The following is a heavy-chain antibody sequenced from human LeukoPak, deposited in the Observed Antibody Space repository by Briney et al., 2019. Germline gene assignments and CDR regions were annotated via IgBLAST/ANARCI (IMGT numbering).Heavy chain of an antibody. V-gene: IGHV3-30-3*01. D-gene: IGHD3-22*01. CDR3: ARDPYYDSSGLFDY. CDR2: ISYDGSNK. CDR1: GFTFSSYA. Sequence: GGSLRLSCAAPGFTFSSYAMHWVRQAPGKGLEWVAVISYDGSNKYYADSVKGRFTISRDNSKNTLYLQMNSLRAEDTAVYYCARDPYYDSSGLFDYWGQGTLVTVSS. J-gene: IGHJ4*02.